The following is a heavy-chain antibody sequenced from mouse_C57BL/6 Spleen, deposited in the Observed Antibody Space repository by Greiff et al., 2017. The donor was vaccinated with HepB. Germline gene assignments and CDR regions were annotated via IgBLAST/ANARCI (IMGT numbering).Heavy chain of an antibody. CDR2: INPNNGGT. Sequence: EVQLQQSGPELVKPGASVKMSCKASGYTFTDYNMHWVKQSHGKSLEWIGYINPNNGGTSYNQKFKGKATLTVNKSSSTAYMELCSLTSEDSAVYYCARRFGSSYGYFDGWGTGTTVNVSA. CDR1: GYTFTDYN. D-gene: IGHD1-1*01. V-gene: IGHV1-22*01. CDR3: ARRFGSSYGYFDG. J-gene: IGHJ1*03.